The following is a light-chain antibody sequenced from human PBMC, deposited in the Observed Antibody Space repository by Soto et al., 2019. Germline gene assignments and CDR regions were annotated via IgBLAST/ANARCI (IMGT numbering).Light chain of an antibody. CDR2: EVS. CDR1: SSDGGGYKF. V-gene: IGLV2-14*01. J-gene: IGLJ3*02. CDR3: RSYTTSTNGV. Sequence: QSALTQLASASGSIGDTITISCTGTSSDGGGYKFVSWYQQHPGKAPKLMIYEVSNRPSGVSNRFSGSKSGNTASLTISGLQAEEKADHYCRSYTTSTNGVFGGGPQLTVL.